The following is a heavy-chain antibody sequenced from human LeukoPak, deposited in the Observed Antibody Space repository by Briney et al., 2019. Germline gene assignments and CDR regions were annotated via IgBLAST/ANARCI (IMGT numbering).Heavy chain of an antibody. CDR2: IYYSGST. V-gene: IGHV4-39*07. D-gene: IGHD6-19*01. Sequence: PSETLSLTCTVSGGSISSSSYYWGWIRQPPGKGLEWIGSIYYSGSTYYNPSLKSRVTISVDTSKNQFSLKLSSVTAADTAVYYCARAQLIAVAGNHFDYWGQGTLVTVSS. CDR1: GGSISSSSYY. CDR3: ARAQLIAVAGNHFDY. J-gene: IGHJ4*02.